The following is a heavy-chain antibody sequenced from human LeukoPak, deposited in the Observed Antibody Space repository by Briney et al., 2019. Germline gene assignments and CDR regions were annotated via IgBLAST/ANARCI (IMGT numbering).Heavy chain of an antibody. CDR3: AIVPGEIPAGDY. D-gene: IGHD6-13*01. J-gene: IGHJ4*02. CDR1: GFTLSNFW. CDR2: INQDGSEK. V-gene: IGHV3-7*01. Sequence: GGSLRLSCVASGFTLSNFWMSWVRQAPGKGLEWVANINQDGSEKYYVDSMKGRFTISRDNAKNSLYLQMNSLRAEDTAVYYCAIVPGEIPAGDYWGQGTLVTVSS.